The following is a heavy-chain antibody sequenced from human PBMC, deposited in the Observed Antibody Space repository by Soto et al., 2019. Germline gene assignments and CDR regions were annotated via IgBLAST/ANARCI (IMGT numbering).Heavy chain of an antibody. D-gene: IGHD2-15*01. J-gene: IGHJ4*02. CDR2: FDPEDGET. V-gene: IGHV1-24*01. Sequence: ASVKVSCKVSGYTLTELSMHWVRQAPGKGLEWMGGFDPEDGETIYAQKFQGRVTMTEDTSTDTAYMELSSLRSEDTAVYYCATLYCSGGSCYVDYFDYWGQGTLVTVSS. CDR3: ATLYCSGGSCYVDYFDY. CDR1: GYTLTELS.